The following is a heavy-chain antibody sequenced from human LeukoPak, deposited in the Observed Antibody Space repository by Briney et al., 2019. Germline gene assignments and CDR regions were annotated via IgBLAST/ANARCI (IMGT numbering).Heavy chain of an antibody. V-gene: IGHV3-66*02. CDR2: IYDDGST. D-gene: IGHD1-26*01. CDR1: GFTVSSNY. Sequence: GGSLRLSCAASGFTVSSNYMTWVRQAPGKGLEWVSVIYDDGSTYYADSVKGRFTISRDNSKNTLHLQMNTLRAEDTAVYYCARGRGSYFYWGQGTLVTVSS. CDR3: ARGRGSYFY. J-gene: IGHJ4*02.